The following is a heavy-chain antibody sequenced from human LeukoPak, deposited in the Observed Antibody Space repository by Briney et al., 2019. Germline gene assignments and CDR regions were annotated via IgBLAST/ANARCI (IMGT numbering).Heavy chain of an antibody. CDR3: VRSYNRVELLYY. CDR1: GGSFSGYY. CDR2: INHSGSS. D-gene: IGHD3-10*01. Sequence: SETLSLTCAVYGGSFSGYYWTWIRQPPGKGLEWIGEINHSGSSNYDPSLKSRVTISLDTSKNQFSLRLSSVTAADTAVYYRVRSYNRVELLYYWGQGTLVTVSS. J-gene: IGHJ4*02. V-gene: IGHV4-34*01.